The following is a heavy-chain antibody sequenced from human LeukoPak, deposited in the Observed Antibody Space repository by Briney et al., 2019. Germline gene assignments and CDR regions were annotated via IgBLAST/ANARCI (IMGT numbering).Heavy chain of an antibody. V-gene: IGHV3-23*01. D-gene: IGHD2-2*01. Sequence: GGSLRPSCAASGFTFSSYAMSWVRQAPGKGLEWVSAISGSGGSTYYADSVKGRFTISRDNSKNTLYLQMNSLRAEDTAVYYCAKDRYQDIVVVPAAARYYYYGMGVWGQGTTVTVSS. CDR3: AKDRYQDIVVVPAAARYYYYGMGV. CDR2: ISGSGGST. CDR1: GFTFSSYA. J-gene: IGHJ6*02.